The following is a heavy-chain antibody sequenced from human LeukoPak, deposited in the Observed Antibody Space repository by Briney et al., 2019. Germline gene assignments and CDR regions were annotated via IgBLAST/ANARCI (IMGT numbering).Heavy chain of an antibody. J-gene: IGHJ4*02. CDR2: ISYDGSNK. CDR1: GFAFSSYA. D-gene: IGHD1-26*01. Sequence: GGSLRLSCAASGFAFSSYAMHRVRQAPGKGLEWAAVISYDGSNKYYADSVKGRFTISRDNSKNTLYLQMNSLRAEDTAVYYCARELSGRGAYWGQGTLVTVSS. CDR3: ARELSGRGAY. V-gene: IGHV3-30*04.